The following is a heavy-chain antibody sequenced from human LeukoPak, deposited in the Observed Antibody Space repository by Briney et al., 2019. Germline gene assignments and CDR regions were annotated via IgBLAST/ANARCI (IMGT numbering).Heavy chain of an antibody. CDR2: ISSSSSYI. J-gene: IGHJ1*01. CDR1: GFTFSSYS. D-gene: IGHD4-17*01. V-gene: IGHV3-21*01. CDR3: ARHPTVTTFYVHH. Sequence: PGGSLRLSCAASGFTFSSYSMNWVRQAPGKGLEWVSSISSSSSYIYYADSVKGRFTISRDNAKNSLYLQMNSLRAEDTAVYYCARHPTVTTFYVHHWGQGTLVTVSS.